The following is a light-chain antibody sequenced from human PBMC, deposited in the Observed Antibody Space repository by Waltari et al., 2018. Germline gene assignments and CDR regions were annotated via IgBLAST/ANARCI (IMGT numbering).Light chain of an antibody. CDR2: EVS. Sequence: QSALTQPDSVSGSPGQSITISCTGTSSDVAGYNLFPWYQQYPGKAPKLLIYEVSNRPSGVSNRFSGSKSGNTASLTISGLQAEDEADYYCSSYTSSSTRVFGTGTKVTVL. CDR1: SSDVAGYNL. V-gene: IGLV2-14*01. J-gene: IGLJ1*01. CDR3: SSYTSSSTRV.